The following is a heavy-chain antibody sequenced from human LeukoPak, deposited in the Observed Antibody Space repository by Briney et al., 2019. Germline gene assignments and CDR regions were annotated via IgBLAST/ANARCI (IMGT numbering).Heavy chain of an antibody. CDR3: AMDWGYCSGGSCHSGAFDI. CDR2: ISSNGGST. CDR1: GFTFSSYA. D-gene: IGHD2-15*01. J-gene: IGHJ3*02. V-gene: IGHV3-64*01. Sequence: GGSLRLSCAASGFTFSSYAMHWVRQAPGKGLEYVSAISSNGGSTYYANSVKGRFTISRDNSKNTLYLQMGSLRAEDMAVYYCAMDWGYCSGGSCHSGAFDIWGQGTMVTVSS.